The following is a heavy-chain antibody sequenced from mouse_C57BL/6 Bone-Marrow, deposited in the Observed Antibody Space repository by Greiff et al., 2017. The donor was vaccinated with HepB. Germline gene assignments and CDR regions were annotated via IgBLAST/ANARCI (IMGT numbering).Heavy chain of an antibody. CDR1: GFTFSSYA. D-gene: IGHD2-1*01. J-gene: IGHJ1*03. V-gene: IGHV5-4*03. Sequence: EVTLVESGGGLVKPGWSLKLSCAASGFTFSSYAMSWVRQTPEKRLEWVATISDGGSYTYYPDNVKGRFTISRDNAKNNLYLQMSHLKSEDTAMYYCARFYGNFDVWGTGTTVTVSS. CDR3: ARFYGNFDV. CDR2: ISDGGSYT.